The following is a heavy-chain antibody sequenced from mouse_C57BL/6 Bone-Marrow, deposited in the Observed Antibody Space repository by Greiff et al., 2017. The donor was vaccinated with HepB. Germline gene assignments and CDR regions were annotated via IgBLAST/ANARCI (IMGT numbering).Heavy chain of an antibody. CDR3: AIPFTTVVATNY. D-gene: IGHD1-1*01. CDR2: IDPEDGET. Sequence: VQLQQPGAELVRPGTSVKLSCKASGYTFTSYYMHWVKQRTEQGLEWIGRIDPEDGETKYAPKFQGKATITADTSSNTAYLQLSSLTSEDTAFYYCAIPFTTVVATNYWGQGTTLTVSS. J-gene: IGHJ2*01. V-gene: IGHV14-2*01. CDR1: GYTFTSYY.